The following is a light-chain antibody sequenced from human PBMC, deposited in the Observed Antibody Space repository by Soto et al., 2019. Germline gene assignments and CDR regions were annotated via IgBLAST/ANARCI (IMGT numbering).Light chain of an antibody. V-gene: IGLV2-14*01. CDR2: EVD. Sequence: QSALTQPASVSGSPGQSITISCTGSSSDIGTYNLISWFQQLPGKAPQLMIFEVDNRPSGVSDRFSASKSGNTASLTISGLQAEDEADYFCSSYTSTDSYVFGSGTKLTVL. CDR1: SSDIGTYNL. CDR3: SSYTSTDSYV. J-gene: IGLJ1*01.